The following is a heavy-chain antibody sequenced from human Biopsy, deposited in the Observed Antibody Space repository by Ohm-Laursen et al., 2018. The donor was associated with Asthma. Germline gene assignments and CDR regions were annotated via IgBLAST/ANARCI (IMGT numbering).Heavy chain of an antibody. D-gene: IGHD2-2*01. CDR2: IKKDGSEK. CDR3: ARGGYCTSPTCPWGRYATDV. Sequence: SLRLSCAAPGFTFNSYWMSWVRQAPGKGLEWVANIKKDGSEKYYVDSVKGRFTISRDNAKNSLYLHMNSPRAEDTAVYYCARGGYCTSPTCPWGRYATDVWGQGTTVTVSS. V-gene: IGHV3-7*01. CDR1: GFTFNSYW. J-gene: IGHJ6*02.